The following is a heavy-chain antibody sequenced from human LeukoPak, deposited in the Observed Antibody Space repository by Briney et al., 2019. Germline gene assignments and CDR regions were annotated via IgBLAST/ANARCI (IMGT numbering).Heavy chain of an antibody. D-gene: IGHD5-18*01. V-gene: IGHV3-30-3*01. CDR1: GFTFSSYA. J-gene: IGHJ4*02. Sequence: GGSLRLSCAASGFTFSSYATHWVRQAPGKGLEWVAVISYDGSNKYYADSVKGRLTISRDNSKNTLYLQMNSLRAEDTAVYYCARSAVDTAMVTVYWGQGTLVTVSS. CDR3: ARSAVDTAMVTVY. CDR2: ISYDGSNK.